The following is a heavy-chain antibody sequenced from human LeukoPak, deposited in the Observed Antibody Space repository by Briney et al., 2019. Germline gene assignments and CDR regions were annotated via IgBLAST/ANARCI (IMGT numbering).Heavy chain of an antibody. CDR2: IKQDGSEK. CDR1: GFTFSSYW. D-gene: IGHD3-22*01. CDR3: ARDTYDSSGYYAYFDY. V-gene: IGHV3-7*01. Sequence: GGSLRLSCAASGFTFSSYWMSWVRQAPGKGLEWVANIKQDGSEKYYVDSVKGRFTISRDNAKNSLYLQMSSLRAEDTAVYYCARDTYDSSGYYAYFDYWGQGTLVTVSS. J-gene: IGHJ4*02.